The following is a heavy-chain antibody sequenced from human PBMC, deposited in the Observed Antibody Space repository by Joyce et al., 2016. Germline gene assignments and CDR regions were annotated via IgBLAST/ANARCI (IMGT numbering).Heavy chain of an antibody. CDR2: SIPIFARA. V-gene: IGHV1-69*01. D-gene: IGHD5-24*01. CDR3: ACGWLQSPQRLDY. J-gene: IGHJ4*02. Sequence: QVQLVQSGTDVKRPGSSVTVSCKASGGTFNNFGFSWVRQAPGQGLEWMGGSIPIFARANYAEKFQGRVAITADDSTTTAYLVLNSLTSEDTAIYYCACGWLQSPQRLDYWGQGSLVTVSS. CDR1: GGTFNNFG.